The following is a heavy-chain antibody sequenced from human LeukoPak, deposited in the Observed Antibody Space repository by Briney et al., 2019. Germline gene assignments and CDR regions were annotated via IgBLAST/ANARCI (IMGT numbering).Heavy chain of an antibody. CDR3: AKDPNGDYIGAFDA. D-gene: IGHD2-8*01. CDR2: ITGNSGTT. J-gene: IGHJ3*01. CDR1: GFTFSSYW. V-gene: IGHV3-23*01. Sequence: GGSLRLSCAASGFTFSSYWMSWVRQAPGKGLEWVSSITGNSGTTKYADSVRGRFTMSRDNSRNTLYLQMDSLRAEDTAVYYCAKDPNGDYIGAFDAWGPGTMVIVSS.